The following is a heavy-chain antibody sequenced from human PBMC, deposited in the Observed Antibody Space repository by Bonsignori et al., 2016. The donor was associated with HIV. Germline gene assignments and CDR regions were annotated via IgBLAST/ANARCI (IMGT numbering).Heavy chain of an antibody. D-gene: IGHD6-13*01. CDR1: GGSISSYY. J-gene: IGHJ4*02. V-gene: IGHV4-59*01. CDR3: ARSYSSSWYSDY. CDR2: IYYSGST. Sequence: SETLSLTCTVSGGSISSYYWSWIRQPPGKGLEWIGYIYYSGSTNYNPSLKSRVTISVDTSKNQFSLKLSSVTAADTAVYYCARSYSSSWYSDYWGQGTLVTVS.